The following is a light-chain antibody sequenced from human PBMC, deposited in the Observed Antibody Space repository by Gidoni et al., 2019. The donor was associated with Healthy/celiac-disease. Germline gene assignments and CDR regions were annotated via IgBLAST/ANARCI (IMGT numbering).Light chain of an antibody. Sequence: DIQTTQSTASLSASVGDRVTITRRASQSISSYLTWYQQKQGKAPKLLIYAASSLQCGVPSRFSGSGSRTDFTLTISSLQPEDFATYYCQQCYSTLYTFGQGTKLEIK. CDR2: AAS. V-gene: IGKV1-39*01. J-gene: IGKJ2*01. CDR3: QQCYSTLYT. CDR1: QSISSY.